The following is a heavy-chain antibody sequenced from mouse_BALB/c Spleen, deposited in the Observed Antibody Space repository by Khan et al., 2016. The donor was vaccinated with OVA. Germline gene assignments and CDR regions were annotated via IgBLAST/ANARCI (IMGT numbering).Heavy chain of an antibody. CDR3: ARSWAMDY. Sequence: EVELVESGGGLVQPGGSRKLSCAASGFTFSDYGLAWVRQAPGMGPEWVAFISSLAYSIYYADTVMGRFTISRENAKNTLYLEMNSLRSEDTAMYYCARSWAMDYWGQGTSVTVSS. V-gene: IGHV5-15*02. CDR2: ISSLAYSI. CDR1: GFTFSDYG. J-gene: IGHJ4*01.